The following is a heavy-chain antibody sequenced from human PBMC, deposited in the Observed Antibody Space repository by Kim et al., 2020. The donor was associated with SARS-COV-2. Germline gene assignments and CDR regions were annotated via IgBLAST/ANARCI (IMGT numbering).Heavy chain of an antibody. CDR3: AREYNRPEDWFDP. D-gene: IGHD1-20*01. Sequence: CNPSLKSRVAISVATSKNHFSLKLGAVTAADTAVYYCAREYNRPEDWFDPWGQGSLVTVSS. J-gene: IGHJ5*02. V-gene: IGHV4-34*01.